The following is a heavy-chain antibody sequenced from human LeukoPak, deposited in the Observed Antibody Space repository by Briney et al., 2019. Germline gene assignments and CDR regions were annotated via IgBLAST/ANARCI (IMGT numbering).Heavy chain of an antibody. CDR3: AISPPDSSWVY. CDR1: GFTFSNYW. CDR2: IKSDGTIT. D-gene: IGHD6-13*01. J-gene: IGHJ4*02. Sequence: GGSLRLSCAASGFTFSNYWMHWVRQAPGKGLVWVSRIKSDGTITSYADSAKGRFTISRDNAKNTLYLQMNSLRGEDTAVYYCAISPPDSSWVYWGRGTLVTVSS. V-gene: IGHV3-74*01.